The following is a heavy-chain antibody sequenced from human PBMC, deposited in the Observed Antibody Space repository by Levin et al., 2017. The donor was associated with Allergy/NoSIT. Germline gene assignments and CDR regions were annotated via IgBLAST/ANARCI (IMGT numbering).Heavy chain of an antibody. J-gene: IGHJ4*02. CDR2: IYNSGST. Sequence: GSLRLSCTVSGGSISSSISYWGWIRQAPGKGLEWIGSIYNSGSTYYNPSLKSRVTTSVDTSKNQFSLKLSSVTAADTAVYYCARQCYDILTSYYNFDYWGQGTLVTVSS. D-gene: IGHD3-9*01. CDR1: GGSISSSISY. V-gene: IGHV4-39*01. CDR3: ARQCYDILTSYYNFDY.